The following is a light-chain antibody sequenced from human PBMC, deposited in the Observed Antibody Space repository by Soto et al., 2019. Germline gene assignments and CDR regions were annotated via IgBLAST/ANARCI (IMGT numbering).Light chain of an antibody. V-gene: IGLV2-14*01. Sequence: QSVLTQPASVSGSPGQSITISCTGTSSDVGGYNYVSWYQQHPDKAPQLKIFDVSNRPSGISDRFSGSKSGNTASLTISGLQAEDEADYYCSSYTSTNTLIFGGGTKLTVL. CDR1: SSDVGGYNY. CDR3: SSYTSTNTLI. J-gene: IGLJ2*01. CDR2: DVS.